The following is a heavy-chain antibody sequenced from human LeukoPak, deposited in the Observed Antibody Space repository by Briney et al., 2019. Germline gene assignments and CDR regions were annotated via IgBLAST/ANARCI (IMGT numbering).Heavy chain of an antibody. D-gene: IGHD6-6*01. CDR1: GGSFSGYY. J-gene: IGHJ3*02. V-gene: IGHV4-34*01. CDR2: INHSGST. CDR3: ARGSIAARDDAFDI. Sequence: SETLSLTCAVYGGSFSGYYWSWIRQPPGKGLEWIGEINHSGSTNYNPSLKSRVTISVDTSKNQFSLKLSSVTAADTAVYYCARGSIAARDDAFDIWGQGTMVTVSS.